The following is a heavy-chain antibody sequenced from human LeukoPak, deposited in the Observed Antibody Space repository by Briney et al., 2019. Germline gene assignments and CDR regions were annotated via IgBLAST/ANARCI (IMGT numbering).Heavy chain of an antibody. CDR3: ARHGIAVAGYYYGMDV. V-gene: IGHV4-39*01. CDR1: GGSISSSSYY. D-gene: IGHD6-19*01. Sequence: SETLSLTCTVSGGSISSSSYYWGWIRQPPGKGLEWTGSIYYSGSTYYNPSLKSRVTISVDTSKNQFSLKLSSVTAADTAVYYCARHGIAVAGYYYGMDVWGQGTTVTVSS. J-gene: IGHJ6*02. CDR2: IYYSGST.